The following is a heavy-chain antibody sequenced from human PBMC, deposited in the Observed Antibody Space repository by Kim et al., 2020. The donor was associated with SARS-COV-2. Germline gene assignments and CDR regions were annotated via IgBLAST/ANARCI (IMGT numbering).Heavy chain of an antibody. CDR3: ARGGGRIAATLPDYYYYGMDV. J-gene: IGHJ6*02. CDR1: GFTFSSYD. CDR2: IGTAGDT. D-gene: IGHD5-12*01. Sequence: GGSLRLSCAASGFTFSSYDMHWVRQATGKGLEWVSAIGTAGDTYYPGSVKGRFAISRENAKNSLYLQMNSLRAGDTAVYYCARGGGRIAATLPDYYYYGMDVWGQGTTVTVSS. V-gene: IGHV3-13*01.